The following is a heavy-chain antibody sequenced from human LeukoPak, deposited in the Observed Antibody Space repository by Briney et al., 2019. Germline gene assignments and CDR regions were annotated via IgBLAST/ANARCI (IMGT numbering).Heavy chain of an antibody. CDR1: GFTFSDYY. D-gene: IGHD5-18*01. CDR2: TRNKANSYTT. CDR3: ARGGGYSYGYVPPLDY. Sequence: GGTLRLSCAASGFTFSDYYMSWIRQAPGKGLEWVGRTRNKANSYTTEYAASVKGRFTISRDDSKNSLYLQMNSLKTEDTAVYYCARGGGYSYGYVPPLDYWGQGTLVTVSS. J-gene: IGHJ4*02. V-gene: IGHV3-72*01.